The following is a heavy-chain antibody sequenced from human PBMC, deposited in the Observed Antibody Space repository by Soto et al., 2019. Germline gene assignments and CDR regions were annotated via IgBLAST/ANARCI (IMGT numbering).Heavy chain of an antibody. CDR1: GFTFSSYA. V-gene: IGHV3-23*01. J-gene: IGHJ6*02. CDR2: ISGSGGST. Sequence: HPVGSLRLSCAASGFTFSSYAMSWVRQAPGKGLEWVSAISGSGGSTYYADSVKGRFTISRDNSKNTLYLQMNSLRAEDTAVYYCATLPGIAAAGRYGMDVWGQGTTVTVSS. D-gene: IGHD6-13*01. CDR3: ATLPGIAAAGRYGMDV.